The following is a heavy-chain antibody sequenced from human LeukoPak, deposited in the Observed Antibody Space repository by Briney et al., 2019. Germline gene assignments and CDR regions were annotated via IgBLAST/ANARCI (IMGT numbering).Heavy chain of an antibody. Sequence: SETLSLTCTVSGVSISSSNSYWGWIRQPPGKGLEWIGSIYYSGSTYYNSSLKSRVTISVDTSKNQFSLKVNSVTAADTAVYYCARHAEFYYDSSGYLDVWGKGTTVTISS. V-gene: IGHV4-39*01. CDR3: ARHAEFYYDSSGYLDV. D-gene: IGHD3-22*01. CDR2: IYYSGST. J-gene: IGHJ6*03. CDR1: GVSISSSNSY.